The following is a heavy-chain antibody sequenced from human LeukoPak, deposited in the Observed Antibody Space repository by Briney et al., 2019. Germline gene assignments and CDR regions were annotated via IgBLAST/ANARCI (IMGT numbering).Heavy chain of an antibody. J-gene: IGHJ4*02. V-gene: IGHV3-74*01. Sequence: GGSLRLSCAASGFTFSSYWMHWVRQAPGKGLVWVSRINSDGSSTSYADSVKGRFTISRDNAKHTLYLQMNSLRAEDTAVYYCARAEYYYDSSGYYSPYFDYWGQGTLVTVSS. CDR1: GFTFSSYW. CDR3: ARAEYYYDSSGYYSPYFDY. CDR2: INSDGSST. D-gene: IGHD3-22*01.